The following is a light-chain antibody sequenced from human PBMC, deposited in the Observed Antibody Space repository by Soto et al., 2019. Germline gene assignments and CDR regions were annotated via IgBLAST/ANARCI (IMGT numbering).Light chain of an antibody. Sequence: QTVVTQEPSLSVSPAGTVTLTCGLNSGSVSTDNYPSWYQQTPGQAPRTLIYSTNTRSSGVPDRFSGSILGSKAALTIAGAQADDESDYYCVLYMGRGISMFGGGTKVTVL. V-gene: IGLV8-61*01. CDR2: STN. J-gene: IGLJ3*02. CDR3: VLYMGRGISM. CDR1: SGSVSTDNY.